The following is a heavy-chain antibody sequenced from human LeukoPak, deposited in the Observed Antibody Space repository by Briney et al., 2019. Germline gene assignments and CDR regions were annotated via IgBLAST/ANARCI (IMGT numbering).Heavy chain of an antibody. V-gene: IGHV1-58*02. CDR1: GFSFSNSA. J-gene: IGHJ3*02. CDR2: IVVGSGNT. D-gene: IGHD3-3*01. CDR3: ARGLRSDAFDI. Sequence: SVKVSCKASGFSFSNSAMQWVRQARGQRLEWIGWIVVGSGNTNYAQKFQERVTITRDMSTSTAYMELSSLRSDDTAVYYCARGLRSDAFDIWGQGTMVTVSS.